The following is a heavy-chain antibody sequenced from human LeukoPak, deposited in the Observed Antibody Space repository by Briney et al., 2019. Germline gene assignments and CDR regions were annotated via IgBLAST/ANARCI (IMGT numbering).Heavy chain of an antibody. CDR2: IRYDGSNK. J-gene: IGHJ6*03. Sequence: GGSLRLSCAASGFTFSSYGMHWVRQAPGKGLEWVAFIRYDGSNKYYADSVKGRFTISRDNSKNTLYLQMNSLRAEDTAVYYCARELWFGEFGLYYYYMDVWGKGTTVTVSS. CDR3: ARELWFGEFGLYYYYMDV. V-gene: IGHV3-30*02. D-gene: IGHD3-10*01. CDR1: GFTFSSYG.